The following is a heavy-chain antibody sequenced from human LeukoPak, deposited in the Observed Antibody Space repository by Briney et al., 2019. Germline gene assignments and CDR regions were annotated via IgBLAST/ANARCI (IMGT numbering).Heavy chain of an antibody. CDR3: AKGYSSGWAYPIDY. Sequence: GGSLRLSCAASGFTFSSYGIHWVRQAPGKGLEWVAVVSYDGGYKYYADSVKGRFNISRGNSKNTLYLQMNGLRAEDTAVYYCAKGYSSGWAYPIDYWGQGTLVTVSS. V-gene: IGHV3-30*18. D-gene: IGHD6-19*01. J-gene: IGHJ4*02. CDR2: VSYDGGYK. CDR1: GFTFSSYG.